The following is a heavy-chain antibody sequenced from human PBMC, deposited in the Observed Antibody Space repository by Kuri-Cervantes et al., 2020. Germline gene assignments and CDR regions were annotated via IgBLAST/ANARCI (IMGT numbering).Heavy chain of an antibody. V-gene: IGHV4-34*01. CDR2: INHSGST. CDR3: ARDRAHDFWSGYYRHYYYYMDV. Sequence: SQTLSLTCAVYGGSFSGYYWSWIRQPPGKGLEWIGEINHSGSTNYNPSLKSRVTISVDTSKNQFSLKLSSVTAADTAVYYCARDRAHDFWSGYYRHYYYYMDVWGKGTTVTVSS. CDR1: GGSFSGYY. J-gene: IGHJ6*03. D-gene: IGHD3-3*01.